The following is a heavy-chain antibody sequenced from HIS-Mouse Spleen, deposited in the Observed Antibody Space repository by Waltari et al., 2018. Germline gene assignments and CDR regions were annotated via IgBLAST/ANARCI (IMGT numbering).Heavy chain of an antibody. Sequence: QLQLQESGPGLVKPSETLSLTCTVSCGPISSSSSYLGWIRQPPGKGLEWIGSIYYSGSTYYNPSLKSRVTISVDTSKNQFSLKLSSVTAADTAVYYCAREIPYSSSWYDWYFDLWGRGTLVTVSS. V-gene: IGHV4-39*07. D-gene: IGHD6-13*01. CDR3: AREIPYSSSWYDWYFDL. CDR1: CGPISSSSSY. J-gene: IGHJ2*01. CDR2: IYYSGST.